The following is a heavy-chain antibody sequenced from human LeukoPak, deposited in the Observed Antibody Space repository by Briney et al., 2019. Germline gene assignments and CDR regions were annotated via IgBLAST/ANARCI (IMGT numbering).Heavy chain of an antibody. V-gene: IGHV3-7*01. CDR2: IKQDGSEK. CDR3: AKQSSSWNGVTHH. Sequence: GGSLRLSCAASGFTFSSYWMSWVRQAPGKGLEWVANIKQDGSEKYYVDSVKGRFTISRDNSKNTLYLQMNSLRAEDTAVYYCAKQSSSWNGVTHHWGQGTLVTVSS. D-gene: IGHD6-13*01. J-gene: IGHJ5*02. CDR1: GFTFSSYW.